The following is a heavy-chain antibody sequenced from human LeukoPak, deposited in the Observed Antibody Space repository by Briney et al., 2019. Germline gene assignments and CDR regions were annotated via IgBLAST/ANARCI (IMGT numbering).Heavy chain of an antibody. J-gene: IGHJ4*02. CDR3: AKDSMVRGVINSAIYY. Sequence: GGSLRLSRAASGFTFSSYAMSWVRQAPGKGLEWVSAISGSGGSTYYADSVKGRFTISRDNSKNTLYLQMNSLRAEDTAVYYCAKDSMVRGVINSAIYYWGQGALVTVSS. V-gene: IGHV3-23*01. D-gene: IGHD3-10*01. CDR2: ISGSGGST. CDR1: GFTFSSYA.